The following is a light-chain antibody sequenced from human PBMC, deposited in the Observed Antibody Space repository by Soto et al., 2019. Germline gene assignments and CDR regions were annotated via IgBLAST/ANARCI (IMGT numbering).Light chain of an antibody. CDR1: QTISTW. J-gene: IGKJ1*01. V-gene: IGKV1-5*03. Sequence: DTRMTQSPSTLSASIGDRVTITCRASQTISTWLAWYQQKPGKAPMLLIYKASSLQTGVPSRFSGSGSGTEFTLTISSLQPDDSATYYCQQYNSYPWTFGQGTKVEIK. CDR2: KAS. CDR3: QQYNSYPWT.